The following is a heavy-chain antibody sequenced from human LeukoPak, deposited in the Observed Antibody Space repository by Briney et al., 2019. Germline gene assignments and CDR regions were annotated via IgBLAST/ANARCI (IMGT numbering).Heavy chain of an antibody. CDR1: GFTFSNYW. Sequence: QPGGSLRLSCAASGFTFSNYWMSWVRQAPGKGLEWVANIKQDGSEKYYVDSVKGRFTISSDNAKNSLYLQMNSLRAEDTAVYYCARWGGGFDYWGQGTLVTVSS. CDR2: IKQDGSEK. D-gene: IGHD3-10*01. CDR3: ARWGGGFDY. J-gene: IGHJ4*02. V-gene: IGHV3-7*01.